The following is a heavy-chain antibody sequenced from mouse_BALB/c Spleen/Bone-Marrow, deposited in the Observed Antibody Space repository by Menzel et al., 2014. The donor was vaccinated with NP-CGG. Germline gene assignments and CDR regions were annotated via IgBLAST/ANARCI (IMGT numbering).Heavy chain of an antibody. D-gene: IGHD2-3*01. Sequence: EVKLMESGGNLVQPGGSLKLSCAASGFTFSSYTMSWVRQTPEKRLAWVAYISNGGGSTYYPDTVKGRFTISRDNATNTLHLQMSSLKSEDTAMYYCARQSYEGFAYWGQGTLVTVSA. CDR2: ISNGGGST. J-gene: IGHJ3*01. CDR3: ARQSYEGFAY. V-gene: IGHV5-12-2*01. CDR1: GFTFSSYT.